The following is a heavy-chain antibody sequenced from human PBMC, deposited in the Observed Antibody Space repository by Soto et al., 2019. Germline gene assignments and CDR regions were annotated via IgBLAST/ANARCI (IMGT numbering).Heavy chain of an antibody. CDR1: GFTFSESW. V-gene: IGHV3-7*01. J-gene: IGHJ3*01. CDR2: ITFDGSEK. Sequence: QLMQSGGGLVQPGWPLRLSCAASGFTFSESWMSWVRQAPGKGLEWVGNITFDGSEKNYGDSVKGRSTLSRDNAKNSLFLQLNSLRAEDTAVYSCVRDEAVFYDDAWFDSYAVWGHGTMVTVAP. D-gene: IGHD3-16*01. CDR3: VRDEAVFYDDAWFDSYAV.